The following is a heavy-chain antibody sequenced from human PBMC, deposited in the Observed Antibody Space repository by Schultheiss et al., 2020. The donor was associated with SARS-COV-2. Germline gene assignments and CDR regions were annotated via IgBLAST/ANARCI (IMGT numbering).Heavy chain of an antibody. D-gene: IGHD1-20*01. V-gene: IGHV4-34*01. CDR2: INHSGST. J-gene: IGHJ6*03. Sequence: SETLSLTCAVYGGSFSGYYWSWIRQPPGKGLEWIGEINHSGSTYYNPSLKSRVTISVDTSKNQFSLKLSSVTAADTAVYYCARVGRGWITGTSYYYYYMDVWGKGTTVTVSS. CDR3: ARVGRGWITGTSYYYYYMDV. CDR1: GGSFSGYY.